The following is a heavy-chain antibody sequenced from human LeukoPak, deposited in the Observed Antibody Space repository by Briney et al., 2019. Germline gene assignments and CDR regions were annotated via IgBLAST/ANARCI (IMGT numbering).Heavy chain of an antibody. CDR3: ARDPYYYDTDGVPLGDAFDI. J-gene: IGHJ3*02. CDR2: ISYDGSNK. V-gene: IGHV3-30-3*01. CDR1: GFTFSSYA. D-gene: IGHD3-22*01. Sequence: PGGSLRLSCAASGFTFSSYAMHWVRQAPGKGLEWVAVISYDGSNKYYAGSVKGRFTISRDNSKNTLYLQMNSLRAEDTAVYYCARDPYYYDTDGVPLGDAFDIWGQGTMVTVSS.